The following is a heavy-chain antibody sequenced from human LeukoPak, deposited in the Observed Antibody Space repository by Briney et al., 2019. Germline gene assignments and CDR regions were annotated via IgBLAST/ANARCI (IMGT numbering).Heavy chain of an antibody. J-gene: IGHJ4*02. CDR2: IYCSGST. CDR3: ARGSSGSYYSDFDY. D-gene: IGHD1-26*01. V-gene: IGHV4-39*01. Sequence: SETLSLTCTVSGGSISSSSYYWGWIRQPPGKGLEWIGSIYCSGSTYYNPSLKSRVTISVDTSKNQFSLKLSSVTAADTAVYYCARGSSGSYYSDFDYWGQGTLVTVSS. CDR1: GGSISSSSYY.